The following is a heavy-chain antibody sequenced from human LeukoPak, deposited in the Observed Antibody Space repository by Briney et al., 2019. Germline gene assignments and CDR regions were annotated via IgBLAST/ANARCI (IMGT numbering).Heavy chain of an antibody. D-gene: IGHD5-24*01. CDR3: ARDRSGGGWLQLDAFDI. CDR2: IYTSGNT. V-gene: IGHV4-61*02. Sequence: SQTLSLTCTVSGGSISSGNYYRSWIRQPAGKGLEWIGRIYTSGNTNYNPSLKSRITISVDTSKNQFSLKLSSVTAADTAVYYCARDRSGGGWLQLDAFDIWGQGTMVTVSS. J-gene: IGHJ3*02. CDR1: GGSISSGNYY.